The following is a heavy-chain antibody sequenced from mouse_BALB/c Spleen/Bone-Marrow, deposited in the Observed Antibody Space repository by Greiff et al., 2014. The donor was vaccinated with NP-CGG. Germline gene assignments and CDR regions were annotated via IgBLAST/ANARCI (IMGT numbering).Heavy chain of an antibody. J-gene: IGHJ3*01. CDR2: IDPFNGVT. CDR1: GYSFTSYY. D-gene: IGHD2-4*01. CDR3: ARRVITTGPGFAY. Sequence: VQLQQSGPELMKPGASVKISCKASGYSFTSYYIHWVKQNHGKSLEWIGCIDPFNGVTIYNQKFKGKATLTADKSSSTAYMHLSSLTSEDSAVYYCARRVITTGPGFAYWGQGTLVTVSA. V-gene: IGHV1-31*01.